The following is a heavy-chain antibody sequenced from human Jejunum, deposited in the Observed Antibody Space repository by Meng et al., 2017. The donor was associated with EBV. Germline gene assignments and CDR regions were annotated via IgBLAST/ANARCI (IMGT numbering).Heavy chain of an antibody. Sequence: QLQLQESGPGLVKPSETLSLTCTVSGGSINNSNYYWCWIRQPPGKGLEWVGNIYNSGSPKYNPSLKSRVTISVDASKNQFSLKLSSVTAADTAVYYCVRVWNYYGSGSYYPAWGQGILVTVSS. D-gene: IGHD3-10*01. J-gene: IGHJ5*02. CDR1: GGSINNSNYY. V-gene: IGHV4-39*07. CDR3: VRVWNYYGSGSYYPA. CDR2: IYNSGSP.